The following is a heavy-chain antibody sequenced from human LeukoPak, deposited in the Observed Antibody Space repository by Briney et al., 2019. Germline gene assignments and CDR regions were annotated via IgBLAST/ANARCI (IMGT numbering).Heavy chain of an antibody. CDR3: ARDQSDAFDI. CDR1: GYNFTNYW. CDR2: IYPGDSDT. Sequence: GESLKISCKGSGYNFTNYWIGWVRQMPGKGLEWMGIIYPGDSDTRYSPSFQGQVTISADKSISTAFLQWSSLKASDTAVYYCARDQSDAFDIWGQGTMVTVSS. V-gene: IGHV5-51*01. J-gene: IGHJ3*02.